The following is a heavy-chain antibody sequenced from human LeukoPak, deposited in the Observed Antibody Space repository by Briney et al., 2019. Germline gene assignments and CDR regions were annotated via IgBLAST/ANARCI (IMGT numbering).Heavy chain of an antibody. CDR3: AKDPTYYYDSSGFCEH. CDR1: GFTFDDYA. D-gene: IGHD3-22*01. Sequence: GPLRLSCAASGFTFDDYAMHWVRQAPGKGLEWVSLINGDGDNTYYADSVKGRFTISRDNSKNSLYLQMNSLRTEDTALYYCAKDPTYYYDSSGFCEHWGQGTLVTVSS. CDR2: INGDGDNT. V-gene: IGHV3-43*02. J-gene: IGHJ1*01.